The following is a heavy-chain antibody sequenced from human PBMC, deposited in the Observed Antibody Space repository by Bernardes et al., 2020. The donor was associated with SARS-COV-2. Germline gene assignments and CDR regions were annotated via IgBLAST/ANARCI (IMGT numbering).Heavy chain of an antibody. CDR1: GFTFTRYS. J-gene: IGHJ6*02. Sequence: GGSLRLSCVASGFTFTRYSMIWVRQAPGKGLEWLSDISSSGTSIHYADSVRGRFTISRENAKSSLYLQMSSLRAEDTAVYYCARLIGTTSYYGGSAYYGVDVWGQGTTVTVSS. CDR2: ISSSGTSI. D-gene: IGHD3-10*01. V-gene: IGHV3-48*04. CDR3: ARLIGTTSYYGGSAYYGVDV.